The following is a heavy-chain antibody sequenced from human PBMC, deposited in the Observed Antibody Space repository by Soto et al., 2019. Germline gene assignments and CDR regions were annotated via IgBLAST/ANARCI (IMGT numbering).Heavy chain of an antibody. CDR3: ARDFGSGSYHLVY. Sequence: SLTCTVSGGSISGYYWSWIRQPPGKGLEWIGYIYYSGSTHYNPSLKSRVTISLDTSKNQFSLTLNSVTASDTAVYYCARDFGSGSYHLVYSGQGTQVTVSS. CDR1: GGSISGYY. CDR2: IYYSGST. D-gene: IGHD3-10*01. J-gene: IGHJ4*02. V-gene: IGHV4-59*12.